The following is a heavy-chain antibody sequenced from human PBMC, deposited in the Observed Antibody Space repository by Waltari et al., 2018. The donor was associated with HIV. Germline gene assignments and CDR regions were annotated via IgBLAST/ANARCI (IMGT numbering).Heavy chain of an antibody. D-gene: IGHD3-22*01. CDR3: AKEKYYYDSSGPYDDY. V-gene: IGHV3-23*01. CDR1: GFPFSRTA. J-gene: IGHJ4*02. Sequence: EVQLLESGGGLIQPGGSLRLSCAAYGFPFSRTALSRVRPVPGKGLGWVSAIVGSGGSKDDADSVKGRFTISRDNSKNTLYLQMNSRRGEDTAVYYCAKEKYYYDSSGPYDDYWGQGTLVTVSS. CDR2: IVGSGGSK.